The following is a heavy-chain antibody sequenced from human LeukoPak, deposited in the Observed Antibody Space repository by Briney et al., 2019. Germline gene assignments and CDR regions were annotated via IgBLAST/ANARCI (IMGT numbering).Heavy chain of an antibody. CDR3: ARDLNYGDYLDY. CDR1: GFTVSSNY. CDR2: IYSGGST. Sequence: GGSLRLSCAASGFTVSSNYMSWVRQAPGKGLEWVSVIYSGGSTYYADSVKGRFTISRDKSKNTLYLQMNSLRAEDTAVYYCARDLNYGDYLDYWGQGTLVTVSS. D-gene: IGHD4-17*01. V-gene: IGHV3-66*02. J-gene: IGHJ4*02.